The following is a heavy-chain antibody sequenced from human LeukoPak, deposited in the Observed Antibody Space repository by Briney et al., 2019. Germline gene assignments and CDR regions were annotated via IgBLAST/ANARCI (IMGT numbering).Heavy chain of an antibody. J-gene: IGHJ6*02. V-gene: IGHV3-30*18. CDR3: AKAIPRYYDILTGTYNYYYGMDV. CDR1: GFTFSSYG. CDR2: ISYDGSNK. D-gene: IGHD3-9*01. Sequence: PGGSLRLSCAASGFTFSSYGMHWVRQAPGKGLEWVAVISYDGSNKYYADSVKGRFTISRDNSKNTRYLQMNRLRAEDTAVYYCAKAIPRYYDILTGTYNYYYGMDVWGQGTTVTVSS.